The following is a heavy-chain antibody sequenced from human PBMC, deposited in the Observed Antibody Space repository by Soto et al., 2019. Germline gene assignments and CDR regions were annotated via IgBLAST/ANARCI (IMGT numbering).Heavy chain of an antibody. CDR2: IYTSGST. J-gene: IGHJ6*02. V-gene: IGHV4-4*07. D-gene: IGHD2-15*01. Sequence: SETLSLTCTVSGGSISSYYWSWIRQPAGKGLERIGRIYTSGSTNYNPSLKSRVTMSVDTSKNQFSLKLSSVTAADTAVYYCARDVFSREYCSGGSCRHYYYYYGMDVWGQGTTVTVSS. CDR1: GGSISSYY. CDR3: ARDVFSREYCSGGSCRHYYYYYGMDV.